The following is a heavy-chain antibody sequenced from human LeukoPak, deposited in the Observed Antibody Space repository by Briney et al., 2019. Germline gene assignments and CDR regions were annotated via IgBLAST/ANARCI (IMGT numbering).Heavy chain of an antibody. CDR1: GGSFSSSSYY. D-gene: IGHD1-7*01. CDR3: ARHAYNWNYVFDY. V-gene: IGHV4-39*01. Sequence: SETLSLTCTVSGGSFSSSSYYWGWIRQPPGKGLEWIGSIYYSGSTYYNPSLKSRVTISVDTSKNQFSLKLSSVTAADTAVYYCARHAYNWNYVFDYWGQGTLVTVSS. J-gene: IGHJ4*02. CDR2: IYYSGST.